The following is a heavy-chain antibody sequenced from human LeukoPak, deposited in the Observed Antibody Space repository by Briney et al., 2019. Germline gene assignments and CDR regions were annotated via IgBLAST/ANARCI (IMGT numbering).Heavy chain of an antibody. V-gene: IGHV3-23*01. D-gene: IGHD4-17*01. J-gene: IGHJ4*02. CDR3: ARGTSDAYGLEDY. CDR1: GFTFSSYA. CDR2: ISGSGGST. Sequence: GGSLRLSCAASGFTFSSYAMSWVRQAPGKGLEWVSAISGSGGSTYYADSVKGRFTISRDNAKNTLYLQMNSLRAEDTAVYFCARGTSDAYGLEDYWGQGTLVTVSS.